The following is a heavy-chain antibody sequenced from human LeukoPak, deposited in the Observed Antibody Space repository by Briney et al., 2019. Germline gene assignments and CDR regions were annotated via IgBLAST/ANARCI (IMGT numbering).Heavy chain of an antibody. V-gene: IGHV4-34*01. CDR3: ASYDPNWRRIDY. D-gene: IGHD1-1*01. CDR1: GGSFSGFY. J-gene: IGHJ4*02. CDR2: INHSGST. Sequence: SETLSLTCAVYGGSFSGFYWSWIRQPPGKGLEWIGEINHSGSTNYNPSLKTRVTISVDRSKNQFSLKLSSVTAADTAVYYCASYDPNWRRIDYWGQGTLVTVSS.